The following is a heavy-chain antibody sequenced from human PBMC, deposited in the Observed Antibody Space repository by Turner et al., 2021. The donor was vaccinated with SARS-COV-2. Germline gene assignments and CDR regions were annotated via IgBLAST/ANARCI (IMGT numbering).Heavy chain of an antibody. J-gene: IGHJ6*02. CDR2: IYYSGST. CDR1: GCPIRNSTYF. D-gene: IGHD5-18*01. V-gene: IGHV4-39*01. Sequence: HLPLPESGPGLVKPSETLFLPCPFPGCPIRNSTYFWGWVRPPPGKGREWVGSIYYSGSTYYNPSLKRRVTITVDTSKNKFYLKLSSVTAADADVYDCERLRDTAMDYYGMDVWGQGTTVTVSS. CDR3: ERLRDTAMDYYGMDV.